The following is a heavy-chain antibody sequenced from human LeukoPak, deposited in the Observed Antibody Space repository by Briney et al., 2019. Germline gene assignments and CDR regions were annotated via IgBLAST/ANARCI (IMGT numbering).Heavy chain of an antibody. CDR1: GFTFSSYG. V-gene: IGHV3-30*18. J-gene: IGHJ4*02. Sequence: PGGSLRLSCAASGFTFSSYGMHWVRQAPGKGLEWVAVISYDGSNKYYADSVKGRFTISRDNFKNTLYLQMNSLRAEDTAVYYCAKDENSYGYDYWGQGTLVTVSS. CDR3: AKDENSYGYDY. CDR2: ISYDGSNK. D-gene: IGHD5-18*01.